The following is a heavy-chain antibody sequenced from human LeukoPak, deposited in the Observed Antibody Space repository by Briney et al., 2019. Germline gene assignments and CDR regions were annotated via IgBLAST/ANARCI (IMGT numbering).Heavy chain of an antibody. V-gene: IGHV5-51*01. Sequence: ESLKISCKSSGYSFTTYWIAWVRQMPGKGLEWMGIIYPGDSDTRYSPSFQGQVTIPADKSISTAYLQWTSLKASDSAMYYCARVLIRGDEIDYWGQGTLVTVSS. CDR2: IYPGDSDT. CDR1: GYSFTTYW. J-gene: IGHJ4*02. D-gene: IGHD2-21*01. CDR3: ARVLIRGDEIDY.